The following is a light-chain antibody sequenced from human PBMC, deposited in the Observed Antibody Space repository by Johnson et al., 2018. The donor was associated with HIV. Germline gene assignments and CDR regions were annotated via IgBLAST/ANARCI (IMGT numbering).Light chain of an antibody. CDR1: SSNIGNNY. CDR3: ATWDSSLSAYV. J-gene: IGLJ1*01. CDR2: ENN. Sequence: QSVLTQPPSVSAAPGQKVTISCSGSSSNIGNNYVSWYQQLPRGAPKLLIYENNKRPSGIPDRFSGSKSGPSATLYITDLQSGDEADYYCATWDSSLSAYVFGNGTKVTVL. V-gene: IGLV1-51*02.